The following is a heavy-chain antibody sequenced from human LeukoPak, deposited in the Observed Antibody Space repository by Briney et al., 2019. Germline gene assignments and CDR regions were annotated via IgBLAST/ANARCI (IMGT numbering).Heavy chain of an antibody. D-gene: IGHD3-10*01. J-gene: IGHJ6*02. Sequence: GGSLRLSCAASGFTFNNYAMSWVRQAPWKGLEWVSAISGSGGSTYYADSVKGRFSISRDNSKNTLYLQMISLRAEDTAVYYCAKDRALAYYYYGMDVWGQGTTVTVSS. CDR3: AKDRALAYYYYGMDV. CDR2: ISGSGGST. V-gene: IGHV3-23*01. CDR1: GFTFNNYA.